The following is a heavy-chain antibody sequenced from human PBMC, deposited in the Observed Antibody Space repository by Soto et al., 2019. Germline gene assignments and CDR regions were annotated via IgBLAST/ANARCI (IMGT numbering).Heavy chain of an antibody. CDR3: AKSQGAAAGTRAYFDY. Sequence: QVQLQESGPGLVKPSQTLSLTCTVSGGSISSGGYYWSWIRQHPGKGLEWIGYIYYSGSTYYADSVKGRFTISRDNSKNTLYLQMNSLRAEDTAVYYCAKSQGAAAGTRAYFDYWGQGTLVTVSS. J-gene: IGHJ4*02. CDR1: GGSISSGGYY. V-gene: IGHV4-31*03. CDR2: IYYSGST. D-gene: IGHD6-13*01.